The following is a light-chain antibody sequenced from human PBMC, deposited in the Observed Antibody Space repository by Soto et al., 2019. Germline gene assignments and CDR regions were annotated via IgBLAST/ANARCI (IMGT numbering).Light chain of an antibody. J-gene: IGKJ1*01. Sequence: IVRTPSPVTRSVSPGGRATLSFRASQSISSDLAWYQQKPGQTPRLLIYDASTRATGIPAKFSGSGSGTDFTLTISSLQSEDFAVYYCHQYNNWPLTFGQGTKVAIK. CDR2: DAS. CDR1: QSISSD. CDR3: HQYNNWPLT. V-gene: IGKV3-15*01.